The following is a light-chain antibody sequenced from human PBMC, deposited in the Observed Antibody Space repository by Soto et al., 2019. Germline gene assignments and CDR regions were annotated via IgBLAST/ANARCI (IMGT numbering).Light chain of an antibody. J-gene: IGLJ1*01. V-gene: IGLV2-14*01. CDR2: KVS. CDR1: SNDIGGYNY. Sequence: QSALTQPASVSGSPGQSITIPCTGSSNDIGGYNYVSWYQQHPGRAPKLVIYKVSDRPSGVSTRFSASKSGNTASLTISGLQAEDEADFYCCSYGGSFPYVFGTGTKLTVL. CDR3: CSYGGSFPYV.